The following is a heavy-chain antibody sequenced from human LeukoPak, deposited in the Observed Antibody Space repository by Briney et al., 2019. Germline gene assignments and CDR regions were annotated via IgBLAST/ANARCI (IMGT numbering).Heavy chain of an antibody. D-gene: IGHD5-24*01. Sequence: GGSLRLSCAASGFTFRSYWMHWVRQAPGKGLVWVSRINIDGSSTTYADSVKGRFSISRDNSKNTVDLQMNSLRVEDTAVYYCAKDYVSGDGYWDFDYWGQGTLVTVSS. CDR2: INIDGSST. CDR1: GFTFRSYW. CDR3: AKDYVSGDGYWDFDY. J-gene: IGHJ4*02. V-gene: IGHV3-74*01.